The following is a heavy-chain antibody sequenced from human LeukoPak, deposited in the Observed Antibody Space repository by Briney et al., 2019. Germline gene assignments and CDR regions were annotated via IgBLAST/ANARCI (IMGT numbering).Heavy chain of an antibody. Sequence: PGGSLRLSCAASGFTFSSYGMHWVRQAPGKGLEWVAFIRYDGSNKYYADSVKGRFTISRDNSKNTLYLQMNSLRAEDTAVYYCAKDSSGSGDYGLNYFDYWGQGTLVTVSS. CDR3: AKDSSGSGDYGLNYFDY. V-gene: IGHV3-30*02. CDR2: IRYDGSNK. CDR1: GFTFSSYG. D-gene: IGHD4-17*01. J-gene: IGHJ4*02.